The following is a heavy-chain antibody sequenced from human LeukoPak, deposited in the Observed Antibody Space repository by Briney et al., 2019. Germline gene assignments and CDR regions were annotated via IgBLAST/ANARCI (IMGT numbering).Heavy chain of an antibody. CDR3: ASYGDYNDAFDI. V-gene: IGHV3-21*01. Sequence: AGGSLRLSCAASGFTFSSYSMNCVRQAPGKGLEWVSSISSSSSYIYYADSVKGRFTISRDNAKNSLYLQMNSLRAEDKAVYYCASYGDYNDAFDIWGQGTMVTVSS. CDR2: ISSSSSYI. J-gene: IGHJ3*02. CDR1: GFTFSSYS. D-gene: IGHD4-17*01.